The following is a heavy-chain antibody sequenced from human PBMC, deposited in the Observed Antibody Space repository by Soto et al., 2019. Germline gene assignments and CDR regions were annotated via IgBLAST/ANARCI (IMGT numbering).Heavy chain of an antibody. CDR3: GRGGRKRGRLLYPPALEP. V-gene: IGHV4-34*01. CDR1: GGNSDNSF. Sequence: PSETLSLTSAVLGGNSDNSFCTMILQPPGKVLGWCRESNHCGSTNYSPGLKSRVTISVDTSKDLFSLNLAAVTAGDTAVYYCGRGGRKRGRLLYPPALEPWGQGTLVTVSS. CDR2: SNHCGST. D-gene: IGHD2-2*02. J-gene: IGHJ5*02.